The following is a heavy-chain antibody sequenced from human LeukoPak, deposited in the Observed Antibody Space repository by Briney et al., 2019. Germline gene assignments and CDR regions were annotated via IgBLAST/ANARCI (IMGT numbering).Heavy chain of an antibody. D-gene: IGHD3-10*01. CDR1: GFTFDDYA. J-gene: IGHJ4*02. CDR3: AKGSSGSYYPASSFDY. Sequence: PGGSLRLSCAASGFTFDDYAMHWVRQAPGKGLEWVSGISWISGSIGYADSVKGRFTISRDNAKNSLYLQMNSLRAEDPALYYCAKGSSGSYYPASSFDYWGQGTLVTVSS. V-gene: IGHV3-9*01. CDR2: ISWISGSI.